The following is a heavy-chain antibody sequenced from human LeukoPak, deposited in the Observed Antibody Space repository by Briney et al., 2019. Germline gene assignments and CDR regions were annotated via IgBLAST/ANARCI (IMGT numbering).Heavy chain of an antibody. V-gene: IGHV1-8*01. D-gene: IGHD3-10*01. CDR1: GYTFTSYD. Sequence: ASVKVSCKASGYTFTSYDINWVRQATGQGLEWMGWMNPNSGNTGYAQKFQGRVTMARNTSISTAYMELSSLRSEDTAVYYCARRKINYGAFDIWGQGTMVTVSS. J-gene: IGHJ3*02. CDR2: MNPNSGNT. CDR3: ARRKINYGAFDI.